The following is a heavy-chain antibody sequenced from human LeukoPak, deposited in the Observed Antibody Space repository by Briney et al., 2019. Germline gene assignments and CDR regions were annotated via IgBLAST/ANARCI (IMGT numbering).Heavy chain of an antibody. CDR1: GFTFSSYA. V-gene: IGHV3-23*01. CDR2: ISGSGGST. J-gene: IGHJ4*02. Sequence: GGSLRLSCAASGFTFSSYAMSWVRQAPGKGLEWFSAISGSGGSTYYADSVKGRFTISRDNSKNTLYLQMNSLRAEDTAVYYCARSYCYGSGSPSPLYYFDYWGQGTLVTVSS. CDR3: ARSYCYGSGSPSPLYYFDY. D-gene: IGHD3-10*01.